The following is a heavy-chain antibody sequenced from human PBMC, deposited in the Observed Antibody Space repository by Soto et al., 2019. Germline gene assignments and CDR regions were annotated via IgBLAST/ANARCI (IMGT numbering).Heavy chain of an antibody. J-gene: IGHJ5*02. CDR1: GGSISRWY. D-gene: IGHD3-10*01. CDR2: IYYSGST. V-gene: IGHV4-59*13. CDR3: ARDPGSGSYYGWFDP. Sequence: PSETLSLTCAVSGGSISRWYSYWIWQPQGKGLEWIGYIYYSGSTNYNPSLKSRVTISVDTSKNQFSLKLSSVTAADTAVYYCARDPGSGSYYGWFDPWGQGTLVTVSS.